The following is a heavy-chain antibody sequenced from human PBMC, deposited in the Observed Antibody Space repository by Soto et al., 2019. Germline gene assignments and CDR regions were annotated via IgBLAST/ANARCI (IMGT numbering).Heavy chain of an antibody. V-gene: IGHV2-26*01. D-gene: IGHD6-19*01. CDR3: ARMQGSSGWHDY. CDR2: IFTNDEK. CDR1: GLSLSTIRMG. Sequence: QVTLKESGPVLVKPTETLTLTCTVSGLSLSTIRMGVSWIRQPPGKALEWLAHIFTNDEKSYSTSLKSRLTIXKXXSKGHVVLTITNMDPVDTATYYCARMQGSSGWHDYWGQGTLVTVSS. J-gene: IGHJ4*02.